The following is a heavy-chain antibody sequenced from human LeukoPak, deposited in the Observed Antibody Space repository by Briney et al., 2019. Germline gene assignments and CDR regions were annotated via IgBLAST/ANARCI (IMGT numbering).Heavy chain of an antibody. CDR3: AKVGPPGYYYDSRDPHYWYFDL. V-gene: IGHV3-21*01. Sequence: SGGSLRLSCAASGFTFSSYSMNWVRQAPGKGLEWVSSISSSSSYIYYADSVKGRFTISRDNAKNSLYLQMNSLRAEDTAVYYCAKVGPPGYYYDSRDPHYWYFDLWGRGTLVTVSS. CDR2: ISSSSSYI. CDR1: GFTFSSYS. J-gene: IGHJ2*01. D-gene: IGHD3-22*01.